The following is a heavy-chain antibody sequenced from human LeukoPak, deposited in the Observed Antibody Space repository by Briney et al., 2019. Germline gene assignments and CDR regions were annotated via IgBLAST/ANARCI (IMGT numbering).Heavy chain of an antibody. V-gene: IGHV4-59*01. Sequence: SETLSLTCTVSGGSISSYYWSSLRQPPGKGLEWIGYIYYSGSTNYNPSLKSRVTISVDTSKNQFSLKLSAVTAADTAMYYCARVAVEMATYFDYWGQGTLVTVSS. CDR1: GGSISSYY. CDR3: ARVAVEMATYFDY. J-gene: IGHJ4*02. CDR2: IYYSGST. D-gene: IGHD5-24*01.